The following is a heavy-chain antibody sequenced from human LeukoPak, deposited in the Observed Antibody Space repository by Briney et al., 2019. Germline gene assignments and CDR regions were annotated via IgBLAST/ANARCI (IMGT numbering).Heavy chain of an antibody. Sequence: GRSLRLSCAASGFTFSSYGMHWVRQAPGKGLEWVAVIWYDGSNKYYADSVKGRFTISRDNSKNTLYLQMNSLRAEDTAVYYCAKSAQYYYDSSGYYLDYWGQGTLVTVS. J-gene: IGHJ4*02. CDR2: IWYDGSNK. D-gene: IGHD3-22*01. CDR3: AKSAQYYYDSSGYYLDY. CDR1: GFTFSSYG. V-gene: IGHV3-33*06.